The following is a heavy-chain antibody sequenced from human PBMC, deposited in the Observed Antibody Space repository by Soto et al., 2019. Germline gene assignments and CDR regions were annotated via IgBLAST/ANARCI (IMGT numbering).Heavy chain of an antibody. V-gene: IGHV3-49*03. CDR2: IRSKSLYLTT. CDR3: NSGSYSAYETSTLSFDL. Sequence: GGSLRLSCTASGFTFSCFAMSWFRQPPGKWLQWVGFIRSKSLYLTTEYAASVRGRFTISRDDSQRIVYLQMDSLQSEDTAVYSCNSGSYSAYETSTLSFDLWGLGTLVTVYS. J-gene: IGHJ4*02. CDR1: GFTFSCFA. D-gene: IGHD5-12*01.